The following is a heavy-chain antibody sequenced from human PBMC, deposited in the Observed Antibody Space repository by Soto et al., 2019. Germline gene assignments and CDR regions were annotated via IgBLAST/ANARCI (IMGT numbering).Heavy chain of an antibody. CDR1: GFTFSSYS. Sequence: AGSLRLSCAASGFTFSSYSMNWVRQAPGKGLEWVSYISSSSSTIYYAGSVKGRFTISRENAKNSLYLQMNSLRDEDRAVYYCARDQNWCFDYWGQGTLVTVSS. CDR2: ISSSSSTI. D-gene: IGHD2-8*02. CDR3: ARDQNWCFDY. V-gene: IGHV3-48*02. J-gene: IGHJ4*02.